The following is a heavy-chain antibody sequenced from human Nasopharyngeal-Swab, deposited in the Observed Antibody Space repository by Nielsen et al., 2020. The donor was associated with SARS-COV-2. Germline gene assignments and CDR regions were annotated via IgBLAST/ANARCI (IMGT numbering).Heavy chain of an antibody. CDR3: ARDTGAFDI. Sequence: GGSLRLSCEGSGFTFGNYNMNWVRQAPGKGLEWVSSFSSSSSFIYYADSVKGRFTISRDNAQKSLSLQMNSLRAEDTGVYFCARDTGAFDIWGQGTMVTVSS. J-gene: IGHJ3*02. CDR1: GFTFGNYN. CDR2: FSSSSSFI. D-gene: IGHD3-10*01. V-gene: IGHV3-21*01.